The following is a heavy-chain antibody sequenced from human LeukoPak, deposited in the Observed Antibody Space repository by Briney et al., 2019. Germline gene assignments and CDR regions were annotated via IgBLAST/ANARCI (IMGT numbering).Heavy chain of an antibody. J-gene: IGHJ5*02. D-gene: IGHD6-13*01. Sequence: GGSLRLSCAASGFTFSSYWMSWVRQAPGKGLEWQANTKPDGSETHCVDSVKGRFTVSRDNAKNSLYLQVDSLRADDTAVYYCARYSSSSSVVALGQGALVTVSS. CDR3: ARYSSSSSVVA. CDR2: TKPDGSET. V-gene: IGHV3-7*01. CDR1: GFTFSSYW.